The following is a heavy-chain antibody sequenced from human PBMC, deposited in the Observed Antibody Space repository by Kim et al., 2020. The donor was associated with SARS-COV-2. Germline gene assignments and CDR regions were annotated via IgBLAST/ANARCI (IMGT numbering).Heavy chain of an antibody. D-gene: IGHD5-18*01. CDR2: ISGSGGST. CDR1: GFTFSSYA. V-gene: IGHV3-23*01. J-gene: IGHJ4*02. Sequence: GGSLRLSCAASGFTFSSYAMSWVRQAPGKGLEWVSAISGSGGSTYYADSVKGRFTISRDNSKNTLYLQMNSLRAEDTAVYYCAKRFGTSKIQLWPRVGATGGPFDYWGQGTLVTVSS. CDR3: AKRFGTSKIQLWPRVGATGGPFDY.